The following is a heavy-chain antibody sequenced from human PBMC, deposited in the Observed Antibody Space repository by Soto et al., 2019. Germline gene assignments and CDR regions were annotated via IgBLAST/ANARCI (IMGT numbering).Heavy chain of an antibody. D-gene: IGHD3-22*01. CDR1: GFTFGSYW. CDR2: INSGGSTT. V-gene: IGHV3-74*01. J-gene: IGHJ3*02. Sequence: GSLRLSCAASGFTFGSYWMHWVRQAPGKGLVWVSRINSGGSTTSYADSVKGRLTISRDNAQNTLYLQMNSLRAEDTAVYYCAGDSSGYSYDAFDIWGQGTMVTVSS. CDR3: AGDSSGYSYDAFDI.